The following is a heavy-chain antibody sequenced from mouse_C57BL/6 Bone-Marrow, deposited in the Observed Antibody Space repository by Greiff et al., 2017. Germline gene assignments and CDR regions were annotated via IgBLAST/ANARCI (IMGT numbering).Heavy chain of an antibody. CDR3: ARDGNGFAY. D-gene: IGHD2-1*01. CDR1: GFTFSDYY. J-gene: IGHJ3*01. V-gene: IGHV5-12*01. CDR2: ISNGGGST. Sequence: DVQLVESGGGLVQPGGSLKLSCAASGFTFSDYYMYWVRQTPEKRLEWVAYISNGGGSTYYPDTVKGRFTISRDNAKNTLYLQMSRLKSEDTAMYYCARDGNGFAYWGQGTLVTVSA.